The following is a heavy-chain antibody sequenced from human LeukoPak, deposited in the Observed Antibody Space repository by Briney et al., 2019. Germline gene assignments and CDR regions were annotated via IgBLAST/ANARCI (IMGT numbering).Heavy chain of an antibody. V-gene: IGHV3-7*03. CDR2: VKQDGREK. Sequence: AGGSLRLSCAASGFTFSTYWMSWVRQAPGKGLEWVANVKQDGREKYYVDSVKGRFTISRDNAKNSLCLQMNSLRAEDTAVYYCARVLGSGYFYGMDVWGKGTTVTVSS. CDR3: ARVLGSGYFYGMDV. D-gene: IGHD3-10*01. CDR1: GFTFSTYW. J-gene: IGHJ6*04.